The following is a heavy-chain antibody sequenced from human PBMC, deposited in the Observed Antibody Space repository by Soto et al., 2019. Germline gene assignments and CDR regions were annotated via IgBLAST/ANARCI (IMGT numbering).Heavy chain of an antibody. CDR1: GGSISSSSYY. CDR2: IYYSGST. V-gene: IGHV4-39*01. J-gene: IGHJ4*02. D-gene: IGHD1-26*01. CDR3: ANDAVGATPLVEPPDGY. Sequence: SETLSLTCTVSGGSISSSSYYWGWIRQPPGKGLEWIGSIYYSGSTYYNPSLKSRVTISVDTSKNQFSLKLSSVTAADTAVYYCANDAVGATPLVEPPDGYWGQGTLVTVSS.